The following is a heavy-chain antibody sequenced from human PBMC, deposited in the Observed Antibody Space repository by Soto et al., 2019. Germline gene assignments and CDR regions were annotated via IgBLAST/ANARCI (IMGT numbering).Heavy chain of an antibody. V-gene: IGHV1-18*01. CDR1: GYTFTSYG. CDR2: ISAYNGTA. CDR3: ARGQGNTSLKYNWFDP. D-gene: IGHD1-1*01. Sequence: ASVKVSCKASGYTFTSYGISWVRQAPGQGLEWMGWISAYNGTANYAQKFQGRVTITADESTSTAYMELSSLRSEDTAVYYCARGQGNTSLKYNWFDPWGQGTLVTVSS. J-gene: IGHJ5*02.